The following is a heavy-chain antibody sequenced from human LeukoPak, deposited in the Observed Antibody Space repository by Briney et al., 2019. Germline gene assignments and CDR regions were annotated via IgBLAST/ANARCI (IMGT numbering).Heavy chain of an antibody. Sequence: GSLRLSCAASGFTFSSYAMSWVRQAPGKGLEWVSAISGSGGSTYYADSVKGRFTIPRDNSKNTLYLQMNSLRAEDTAVYYCAKDLEVYSSSSGLDYWGQGTLVTVTS. CDR3: AKDLEVYSSSSGLDY. CDR1: GFTFSSYA. V-gene: IGHV3-23*01. D-gene: IGHD6-6*01. CDR2: ISGSGGST. J-gene: IGHJ4*02.